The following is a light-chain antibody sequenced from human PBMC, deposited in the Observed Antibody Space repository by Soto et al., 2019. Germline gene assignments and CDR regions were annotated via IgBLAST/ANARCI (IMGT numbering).Light chain of an antibody. CDR1: QSLLQSNGYNY. Sequence: EIVMTQSPLSLPVTPGEPASISCRSSQSLLQSNGYNYLDWFLEKPGQSPQLLIYLASHRASGVPDRFSGSGSGTDFTLKISRVEAEDVGVYYCMQSLQSHTFGQGTTLEIK. J-gene: IGKJ2*01. V-gene: IGKV2-28*01. CDR2: LAS. CDR3: MQSLQSHT.